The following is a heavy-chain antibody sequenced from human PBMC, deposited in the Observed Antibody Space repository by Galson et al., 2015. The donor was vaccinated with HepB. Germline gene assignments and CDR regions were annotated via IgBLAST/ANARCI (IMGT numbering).Heavy chain of an antibody. D-gene: IGHD6-13*01. CDR1: GYTFTSYG. Sequence: SVKVSCKASGYTFTSYGISWVRQAPGQGLEWMGWISAYNGNTNYAQKLQGRVTMTTDTSTSTAYMELRSLRSDDTAVYYCARMAIGGSWYWAAEESYFDYWGQGTLVTVSS. CDR3: ARMAIGGSWYWAAEESYFDY. CDR2: ISAYNGNT. V-gene: IGHV1-18*04. J-gene: IGHJ4*02.